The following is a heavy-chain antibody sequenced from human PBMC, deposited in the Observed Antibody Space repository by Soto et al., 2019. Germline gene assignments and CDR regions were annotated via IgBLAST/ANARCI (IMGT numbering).Heavy chain of an antibody. D-gene: IGHD4-17*01. CDR3: AKDIYGEHYRADP. J-gene: IGHJ5*02. CDR1: GFTFSSYG. Sequence: QVQLVESGGGVIQPGRSLRLSSAASGFTFSSYGMHWVRQAPGRGLEWVAVISYDGSNKYYADSVKGRFTISRDNSKNTLYLQMHSLRAEDTAVYYCAKDIYGEHYRADPWGQGTLVTVSS. CDR2: ISYDGSNK. V-gene: IGHV3-30*18.